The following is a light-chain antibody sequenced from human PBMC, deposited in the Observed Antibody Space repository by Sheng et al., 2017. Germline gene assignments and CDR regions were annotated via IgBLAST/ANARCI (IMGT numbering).Light chain of an antibody. CDR2: EGS. CDR1: SSDVGSYNL. J-gene: IGLJ1*01. Sequence: QSALTQPASVSGSPGQSITISCTGTSSDVGSYNLVSWYQQHPGKAPKLMIYEGSKRPSGVSHRFSGSKSGNTASLTISGLQSEDEADYYCCSYAGGRAYVFGTGTKVTVL. V-gene: IGLV2-23*01. CDR3: CSYAGGRAYV.